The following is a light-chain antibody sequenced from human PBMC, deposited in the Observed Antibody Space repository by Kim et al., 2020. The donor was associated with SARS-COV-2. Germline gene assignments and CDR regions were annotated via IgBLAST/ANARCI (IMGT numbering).Light chain of an antibody. CDR2: GAS. V-gene: IGKV3-20*01. J-gene: IGKJ4*01. Sequence: ENVLTQSPGTLSLSPGERATLSCRASQSVSSRFLAWYQQKPGQAPRLLIYGASSRATGIPDRFSGSGSGTDFTLTISRLESEDFAVYYCQQYGSAPPLTFGGGTKVDIK. CDR3: QQYGSAPPLT. CDR1: QSVSSRF.